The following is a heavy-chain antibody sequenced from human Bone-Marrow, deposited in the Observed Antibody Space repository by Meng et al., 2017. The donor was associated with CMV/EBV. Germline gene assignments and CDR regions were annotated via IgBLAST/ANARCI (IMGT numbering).Heavy chain of an antibody. CDR1: GYTFSSYG. CDR3: ARGYAFITMVRGVIPYFDY. D-gene: IGHD3-10*01. CDR2: INPNSGGT. J-gene: IGHJ4*02. V-gene: IGHV1-2*02. Sequence: ASVKVSCKASGYTFSSYGISWVRQAPGQGLEWMGWINPNSGGTNYAQKFQGRVTMTRDTSISTAYMELSRLRSDDTAVYYCARGYAFITMVRGVIPYFDYWGQGTLVTVSS.